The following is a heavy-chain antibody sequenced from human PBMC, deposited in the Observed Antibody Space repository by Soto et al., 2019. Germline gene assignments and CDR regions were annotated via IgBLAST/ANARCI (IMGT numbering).Heavy chain of an antibody. CDR2: ITTSSSTI. J-gene: IGHJ6*03. CDR1: GFTFSSYS. CDR3: AKAPAGPIYYYYMDV. V-gene: IGHV3-48*01. Sequence: TGGSLRLSCAASGFTFSSYSMNWVRQAPGKGLEWVSYITTSSSTIYYADSVKGRFTISRDNAKNSLYLQMNSLRPDDTALYYCAKAPAGPIYYYYMDVWGKGTTVTVSS.